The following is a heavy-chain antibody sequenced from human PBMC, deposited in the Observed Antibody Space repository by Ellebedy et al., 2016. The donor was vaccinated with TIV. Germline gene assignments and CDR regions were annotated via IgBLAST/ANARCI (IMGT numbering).Heavy chain of an antibody. Sequence: PGGSLRLSCAASGFTFSSYTMHWVRQAPGKGLDWVALISYDGSNKYYADSVKGRFTISRDNSNNTLYVQMNSLRAEDTAVYYCARANYGPIINAFDIWGQGTLVTVSS. V-gene: IGHV3-30-3*01. CDR2: ISYDGSNK. D-gene: IGHD3-10*01. CDR1: GFTFSSYT. CDR3: ARANYGPIINAFDI. J-gene: IGHJ3*02.